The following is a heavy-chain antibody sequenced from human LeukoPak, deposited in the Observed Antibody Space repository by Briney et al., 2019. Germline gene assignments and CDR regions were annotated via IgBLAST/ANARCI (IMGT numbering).Heavy chain of an antibody. CDR2: IYTSGST. V-gene: IGHV4-61*02. CDR3: AGDSSGYQANFDY. Sequence: PSQTLSLTCTVSGGSISSGSYYWSWIRQPAGKGLEWIGRIYTSGSTNYNPSLKSRVTISVDTSKNQCSLKLSSVTAADTAVYYCAGDSSGYQANFDYWGQGTLVTVSS. D-gene: IGHD3-22*01. J-gene: IGHJ4*02. CDR1: GGSISSGSYY.